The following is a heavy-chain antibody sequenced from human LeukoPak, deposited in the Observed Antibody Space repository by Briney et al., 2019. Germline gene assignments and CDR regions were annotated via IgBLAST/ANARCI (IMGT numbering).Heavy chain of an antibody. CDR3: ANNWKNGNFDY. CDR1: GFTFSSYT. V-gene: IGHV3-30*18. Sequence: PGGSLRLSCAASGFTFSSYTMNWVRQAPGKGLEWVAVVSAHGTTKYYADSVKGRFTISRDNSRNTMYLQMNSLRAEDTAVYYCANNWKNGNFDYWGQGTLVTVSS. J-gene: IGHJ4*02. D-gene: IGHD1-20*01. CDR2: VSAHGTTK.